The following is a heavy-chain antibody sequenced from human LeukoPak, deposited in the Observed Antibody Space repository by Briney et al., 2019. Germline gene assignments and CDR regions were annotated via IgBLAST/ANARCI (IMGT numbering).Heavy chain of an antibody. CDR2: IKSKTAGGTI. Sequence: GGSLRLSCAASGFTFSNAWMTWVRQAPGKGLEWVGRIKSKTAGGTIDYAVPVKGRFTISRDDSKNTLYLQMNSLKTEDTAVYYCTTGESMVGSTIHIRWADWGQGTLVTVSS. CDR1: GFTFSNAW. CDR3: TTGESMVGSTIHIRWAD. D-gene: IGHD1-26*01. J-gene: IGHJ4*02. V-gene: IGHV3-15*01.